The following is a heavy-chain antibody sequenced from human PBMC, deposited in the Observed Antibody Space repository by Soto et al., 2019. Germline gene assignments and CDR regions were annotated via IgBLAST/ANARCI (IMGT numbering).Heavy chain of an antibody. J-gene: IGHJ4*01. Sequence: SETLSLTCTVSGAPITINCWSWIRQAPGKGLEWIGYIYYSGSTTYNPSLKSRVTMSADTSKDQFSLKLNSVTAADTAVYYCARDAGGPYDQWGHGIMVTVYS. V-gene: IGHV4-59*01. CDR3: ARDAGGPYDQ. CDR1: GAPITINC. CDR2: IYYSGST. D-gene: IGHD2-15*01.